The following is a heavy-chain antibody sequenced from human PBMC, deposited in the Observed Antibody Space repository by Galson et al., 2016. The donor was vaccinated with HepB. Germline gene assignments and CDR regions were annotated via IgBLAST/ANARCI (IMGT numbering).Heavy chain of an antibody. CDR1: GYGFSTNW. V-gene: IGHV5-51*03. CDR3: ARTTTTVTTDS. Sequence: QSGAEVKKPGESLKISCKGSGYGFSTNWIVWVRQKPGKGLEWMGIIYPGDSDTRYSPSFQGQVTISADKSISTAYLQWSSLKASDTALYYCARTTTTVTTDSWGQGTLVTVSS. CDR2: IYPGDSDT. J-gene: IGHJ4*02. D-gene: IGHD4-17*01.